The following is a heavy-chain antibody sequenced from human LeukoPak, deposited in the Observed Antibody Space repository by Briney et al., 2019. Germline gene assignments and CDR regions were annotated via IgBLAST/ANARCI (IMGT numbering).Heavy chain of an antibody. CDR2: ISSSGDTI. Sequence: GGSLRLSCAGSGFTFSDHYMSWIRRAPGKGLEWVSYISSSGDTIYYADSVKGRFTISRDNAKNSLYLQMNSLRAEDTAVYYCARGSQQPYYWGQGTLVTVSS. CDR3: ARGSQQPYY. D-gene: IGHD6-13*01. J-gene: IGHJ4*02. V-gene: IGHV3-11*01. CDR1: GFTFSDHY.